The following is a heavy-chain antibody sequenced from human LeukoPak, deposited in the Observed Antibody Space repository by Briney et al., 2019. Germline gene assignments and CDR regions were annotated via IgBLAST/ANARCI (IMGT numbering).Heavy chain of an antibody. CDR3: ARGFRNGPFDC. CDR2: INRNGDNT. CDR1: GFTFDDYG. D-gene: IGHD2-8*01. Sequence: GGSLRLSCEASGFTFDDYGMSWVRQVPGKGLEWVSGINRNGDNTDYADSVKGRFTISRDNAKNSHFLQMNSLRVEDTAFYYCARGFRNGPFDCWGQGTLVTVSP. V-gene: IGHV3-20*04. J-gene: IGHJ4*02.